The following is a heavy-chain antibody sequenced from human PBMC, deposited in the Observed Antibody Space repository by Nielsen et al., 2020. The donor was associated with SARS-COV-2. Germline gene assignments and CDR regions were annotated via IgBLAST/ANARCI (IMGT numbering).Heavy chain of an antibody. J-gene: IGHJ6*02. CDR1: GFTFSSYA. CDR2: ISGSGGST. CDR3: ATGVVPAAIGYYYGMDV. V-gene: IGHV3-23*01. Sequence: GESLKISCAASGFTFSSYAMSWVRQAPGKGLEWVSAISGSGGSTYYADSVKGRFTISRDNSKNTLYLQMNSLRAEDTAVYCCATGVVPAAIGYYYGMDVWGQGTTVTVSS. D-gene: IGHD2-2*01.